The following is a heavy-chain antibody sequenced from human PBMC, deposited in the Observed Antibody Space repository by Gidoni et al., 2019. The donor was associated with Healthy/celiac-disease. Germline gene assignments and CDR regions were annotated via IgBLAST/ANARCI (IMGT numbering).Heavy chain of an antibody. CDR3: ALGGSRTSCYYY. CDR1: GFLVSSYA. Sequence: QLVAAGGGVVQPGWSLRLACAASGFLVSSYAMHWVGQAPGKGLEWVAVISYDGSNKYYTDSVKGGFTIFRDNSKNTLYLQMNSLRAEDAAVYYWALGGSRTSCYYYWGQGTLVTVSS. V-gene: IGHV3-30-3*01. CDR2: ISYDGSNK. J-gene: IGHJ4*02. D-gene: IGHD2-2*01.